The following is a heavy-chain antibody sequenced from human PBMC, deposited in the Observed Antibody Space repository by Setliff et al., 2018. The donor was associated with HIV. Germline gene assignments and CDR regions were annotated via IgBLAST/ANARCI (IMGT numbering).Heavy chain of an antibody. CDR2: IYASGSS. CDR1: GGSISSGSYY. V-gene: IGHV4-61*02. D-gene: IGHD3-22*01. Sequence: SETLSLTCTVSGGSISSGSYYWSWIRQPAGKGLEWIGRIYASGSSNYNPSLKSRVTMSVDTSKNQFSLKLTSVTAADTAVYYCARLPSGYHYDSSDYYGYFFDYWGQGTLVTVSS. CDR3: ARLPSGYHYDSSDYYGYFFDY. J-gene: IGHJ4*02.